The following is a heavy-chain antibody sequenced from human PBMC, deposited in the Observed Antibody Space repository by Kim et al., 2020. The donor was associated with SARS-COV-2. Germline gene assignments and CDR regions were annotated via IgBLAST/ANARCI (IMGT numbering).Heavy chain of an antibody. Sequence: NPALKSRVTISVDTSKNQVSLKLSSVTAADTAVYYCAGQGTTVTTWGLDYWGQGTLVTVSS. V-gene: IGHV4-39*01. CDR3: AGQGTTVTTWGLDY. J-gene: IGHJ4*02. D-gene: IGHD4-17*01.